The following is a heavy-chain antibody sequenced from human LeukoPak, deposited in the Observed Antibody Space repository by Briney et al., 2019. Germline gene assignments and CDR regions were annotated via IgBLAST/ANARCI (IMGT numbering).Heavy chain of an antibody. CDR2: MNSDGRTT. CDR3: VRGLNGNSDS. D-gene: IGHD2-8*01. CDR1: GFTFSSSW. J-gene: IGHJ4*02. Sequence: HSGGSLRLSCAAPGFTFSSSWMHWVRQAPGKGLIWVSRMNSDGRTTTYADSVKGRFTISRDNAKNTLFLQMNSLTADDTAVYYCVRGLNGNSDSWGQGALVTVSS. V-gene: IGHV3-74*01.